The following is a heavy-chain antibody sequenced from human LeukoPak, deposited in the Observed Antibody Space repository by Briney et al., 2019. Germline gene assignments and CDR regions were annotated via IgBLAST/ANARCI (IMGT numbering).Heavy chain of an antibody. CDR2: VNADGGNT. V-gene: IGHV3-23*01. J-gene: IGHJ4*02. CDR3: TKRVKYGGTWDHFAD. D-gene: IGHD1-26*01. CDR1: GFTFDDYR. Sequence: GGSLRLSCAASGFTFDDYRMSWVRQAPGKGLEWVSTVNADGGNTYYADSVKGRFTISRDNSKSTLILQMNSLRVEDTALYYCTKRVKYGGTWDHFADWGQGTLVTVS.